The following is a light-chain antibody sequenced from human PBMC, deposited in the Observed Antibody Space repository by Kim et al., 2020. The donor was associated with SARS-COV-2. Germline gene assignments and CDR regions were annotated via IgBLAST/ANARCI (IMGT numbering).Light chain of an antibody. CDR2: GDK. CDR3: NSRDSSGNHVL. V-gene: IGLV3-19*01. CDR1: SLRGYY. Sequence: ALGQTVTITRQGDSLRGYYASWFRQKSGQAPILVIYGDKNRPSGIPDRFSGSGSGNTASLTITGAQAEDEADYYCNSRDSSGNHVLFGGGTKLTVL. J-gene: IGLJ3*02.